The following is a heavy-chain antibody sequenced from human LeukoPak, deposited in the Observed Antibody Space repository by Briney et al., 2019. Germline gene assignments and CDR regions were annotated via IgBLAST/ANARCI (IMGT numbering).Heavy chain of an antibody. CDR2: IYSSVST. CDR3: ARDPSYSSGWYDY. Sequence: PSETLSLTCTVSGDSINDHYWSWIRQPPGEGLEWIGYIYSSVSTNYNPSLKSRVTISIDTSKSQFSLKLTSVTAADTAVYYCARDPSYSSGWYDYWGQGTLVTVSS. CDR1: GDSINDHY. J-gene: IGHJ4*02. D-gene: IGHD6-19*01. V-gene: IGHV4-4*09.